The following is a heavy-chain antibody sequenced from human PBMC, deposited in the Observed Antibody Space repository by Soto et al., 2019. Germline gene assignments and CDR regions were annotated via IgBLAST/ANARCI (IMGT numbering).Heavy chain of an antibody. D-gene: IGHD2-15*01. Sequence: ELQLLESGGGLVQPGGSLRLSCAASGFTFSSDAMSWVRQAPGKGLQWVSSISSSGASTYYADSVKGRFTISRDKFKNTLYLQMISLRVEDTAVYYCAKDSGPRWWFDPWGQGTLVTVSS. CDR3: AKDSGPRWWFDP. J-gene: IGHJ5*02. V-gene: IGHV3-23*01. CDR1: GFTFSSDA. CDR2: ISSSGAST.